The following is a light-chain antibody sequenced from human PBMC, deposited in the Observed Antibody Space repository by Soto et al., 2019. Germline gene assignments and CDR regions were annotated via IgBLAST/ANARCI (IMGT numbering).Light chain of an antibody. CDR2: AAS. V-gene: IGKV1-39*01. J-gene: IGKJ4*01. CDR3: QQLESYPST. CDR1: QSISNY. Sequence: DIQMTQSPSSLSASVGDRVTITCRASQSISNYLHWYQQKPGKAPKLLIYAASTLQSGVPSRFSGSGSGTDFTLTISSLQPEDFATYYCQQLESYPSTFCGGTKVDIK.